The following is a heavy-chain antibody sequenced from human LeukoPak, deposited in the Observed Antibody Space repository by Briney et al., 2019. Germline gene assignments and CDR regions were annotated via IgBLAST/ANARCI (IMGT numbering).Heavy chain of an antibody. CDR1: GFTFSNYW. D-gene: IGHD3-10*01. V-gene: IGHV3-53*01. CDR3: ARGQSGTPHYYYGMDV. CDR2: IYSGGST. Sequence: GGSLRLSCEASGFTFSNYWMTWVRQAPGKGLEWVSIIYSGGSTYYADSVKGRFTVSRDNSKNTLSLQMNSLREEDTAVYYCARGQSGTPHYYYGMDVWGQGTTVTVSS. J-gene: IGHJ6*02.